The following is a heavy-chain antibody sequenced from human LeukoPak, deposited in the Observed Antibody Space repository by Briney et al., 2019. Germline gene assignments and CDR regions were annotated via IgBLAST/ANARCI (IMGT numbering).Heavy chain of an antibody. CDR1: GYSFTGYY. D-gene: IGHD1-26*01. CDR2: INPNSGGT. Sequence: ASVKVSCKASGYSFTGYYMHWVRQAPGQGLERMGWINPNSGGTNYAQKFQGRVTMTRDTSISTAYMELSRLRSDDTAVYYCARSGLFEWELLGYWGQGTLVTVSS. CDR3: ARSGLFEWELLGY. V-gene: IGHV1-2*02. J-gene: IGHJ4*02.